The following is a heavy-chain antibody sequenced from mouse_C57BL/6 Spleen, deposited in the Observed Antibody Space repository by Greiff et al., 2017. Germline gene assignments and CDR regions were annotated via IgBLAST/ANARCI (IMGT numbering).Heavy chain of an antibody. Sequence: VQLQQPGAELVKPGASVKLSCKASGYTFTSYWMHWVKQRPGRGLEWIGRIDPNSGGTKYNEKFKSKATLTVDKPSNSAYMQISNLTTEDSAVYYCARDYDTHSWFAYWGQGTLVTVSA. J-gene: IGHJ3*01. CDR3: ARDYDTHSWFAY. D-gene: IGHD1-1*01. V-gene: IGHV1-72*01. CDR2: IDPNSGGT. CDR1: GYTFTSYW.